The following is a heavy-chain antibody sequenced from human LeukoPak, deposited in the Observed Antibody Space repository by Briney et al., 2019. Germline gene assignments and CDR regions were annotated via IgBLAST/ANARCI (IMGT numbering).Heavy chain of an antibody. CDR1: GFTFSSYG. D-gene: IGHD5-24*01. V-gene: IGHV3-30*18. Sequence: GGSLRLSCAASGFTFSSYGMHWARQAPGKGLEWVAVLSYDGRNKYYADSLRGRFTISRDNSKNTLFLQMNSLRAEDTAVYYCAKDETRDAYNLGATDYWGQGTLVTVSS. CDR3: AKDETRDAYNLGATDY. CDR2: LSYDGRNK. J-gene: IGHJ4*02.